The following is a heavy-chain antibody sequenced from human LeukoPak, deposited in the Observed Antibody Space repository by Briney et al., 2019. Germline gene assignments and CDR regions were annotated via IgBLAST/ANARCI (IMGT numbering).Heavy chain of an antibody. Sequence: GGSLRLSCAASGFTFSSYWMSWVRQAPGKGLEWVANIKQDGSEKYYVDSVKGRFTISRDNAKNSLYLRMNSLRAEDTAVYYCARVRSYRYSYGRMGASDIWGQGTMVTVSS. V-gene: IGHV3-7*01. CDR3: ARVRSYRYSYGRMGASDI. CDR2: IKQDGSEK. CDR1: GFTFSSYW. J-gene: IGHJ3*02. D-gene: IGHD5-18*01.